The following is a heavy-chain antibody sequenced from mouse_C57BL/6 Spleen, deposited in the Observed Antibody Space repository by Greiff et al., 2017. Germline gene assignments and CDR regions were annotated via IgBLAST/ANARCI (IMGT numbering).Heavy chain of an antibody. CDR1: GYTFTSYW. J-gene: IGHJ4*01. V-gene: IGHV1-52*01. Sequence: VQLQQPGAELVRPGSSVKLSCKASGYTFTSYWMHWVKQRPIQGLEWIGNIDPSDSETHYNQKFKDKATLTVDKSSSTAYMQLSSLTSEDSAVYYCARRGLGNAMEDWSQETSVTVSS. CDR2: IDPSDSET. CDR3: ARRGLGNAMED. D-gene: IGHD4-1*01.